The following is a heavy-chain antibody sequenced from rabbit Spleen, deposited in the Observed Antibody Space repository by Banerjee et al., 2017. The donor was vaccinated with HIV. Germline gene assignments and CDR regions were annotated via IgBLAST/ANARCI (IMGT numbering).Heavy chain of an antibody. D-gene: IGHD7-1*01. J-gene: IGHJ4*01. CDR1: GFSFNNKYV. CDR3: ARLGRTGGNTGFRSFDL. Sequence: QELLEESGGDLVKPEGSLTLTCTASGFSFNNKYVMCWVRQAPGSGLEWIACIDSATGNTVYATWAKGPFTISKTSSTTVTLQMTRLTAADTATYFCARLGRTGGNTGFRSFDLWGQGTLVTVS. V-gene: IGHV1S45*01. CDR2: IDSATGNT.